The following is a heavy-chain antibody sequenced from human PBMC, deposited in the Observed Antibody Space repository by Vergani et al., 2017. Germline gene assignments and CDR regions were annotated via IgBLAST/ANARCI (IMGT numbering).Heavy chain of an antibody. CDR3: ARDRAQNYMDLGP. J-gene: IGHJ5*02. CDR2: ISGSGGST. D-gene: IGHD1-7*01. CDR1: GFTFSSYA. Sequence: EVQLLESGGGLVQPGGSLRLSCAASGFTFSSYAMSWVRQAPGKGLEWVSAISGSGGSTYYADSVKGRFTISRDNSKNTLYLQMNSLRADDTAVYFCARDRAQNYMDLGPWGRGALVTVSS. V-gene: IGHV3-23*01.